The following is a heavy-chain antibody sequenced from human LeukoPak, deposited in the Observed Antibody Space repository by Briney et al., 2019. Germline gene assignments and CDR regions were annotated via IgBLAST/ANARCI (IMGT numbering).Heavy chain of an antibody. CDR3: ARATTVTTRVYGY. D-gene: IGHD4-17*01. CDR2: MNPNSGNT. CDR1: GYTFTSYD. J-gene: IGHJ4*02. Sequence: ASVKVSCKASGYTFTSYDINWVRQATGQGLEWMGWMNPNSGNTGYAQKFQGRVTMTRNTSISTAYMELSSLRSEDTAVYCCARATTVTTRVYGYWGQGTLVTVSS. V-gene: IGHV1-8*01.